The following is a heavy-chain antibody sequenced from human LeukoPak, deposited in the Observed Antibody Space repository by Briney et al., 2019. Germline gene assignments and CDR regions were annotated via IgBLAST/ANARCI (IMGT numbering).Heavy chain of an antibody. CDR1: GYTFTSYG. J-gene: IGHJ4*02. D-gene: IGHD3-9*01. CDR2: ISAYNGNT. V-gene: IGHV1-18*01. Sequence: ASVKVSCKASGYTFTSYGISWVRQAPGQGLEWMGWISAYNGNTNYAQKLQGRVTMTTDTSTSTAYMELRSLRSDDTAVYYCARAGRLGYDILTGYYSYWGQGTPVTVSS. CDR3: ARAGRLGYDILTGYYSY.